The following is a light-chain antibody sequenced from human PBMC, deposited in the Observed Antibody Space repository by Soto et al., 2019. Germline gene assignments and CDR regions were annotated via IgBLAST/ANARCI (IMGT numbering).Light chain of an antibody. CDR2: GNS. J-gene: IGLJ2*01. Sequence: QSVVTQPPSVSGAPGQRVTISCTGSSSNIGAGYDVPGYQQFPGTAPKLLIYGNSTRPSGVPDRFSGSKSGTSASLAITGLQAEDEADYYCQYYDSSLSVVVFGGGPKLTVL. V-gene: IGLV1-40*01. CDR3: QYYDSSLSVVV. CDR1: SSNIGAGYD.